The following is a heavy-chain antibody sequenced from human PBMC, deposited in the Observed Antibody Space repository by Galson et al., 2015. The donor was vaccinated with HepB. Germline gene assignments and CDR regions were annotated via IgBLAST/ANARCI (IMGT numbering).Heavy chain of an antibody. CDR1: GDSVSSDSAV. CDR2: TYYRSKWYK. Sequence: CAISGDSVSSDSAVWNWIRQSPSRGLEWLGRTYYRSKWYKDYAVSVKSRITINPDTSKNQVSLQLEYVTPEDTAVYYCAYGVDVWGHGTTVTVSS. V-gene: IGHV6-1*01. J-gene: IGHJ6*02. CDR3: AYGVDV.